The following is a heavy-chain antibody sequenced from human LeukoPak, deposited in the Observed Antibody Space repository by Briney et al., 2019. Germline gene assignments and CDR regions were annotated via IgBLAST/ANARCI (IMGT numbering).Heavy chain of an antibody. CDR3: ARGDRFRGYFDWLQGCYFDY. D-gene: IGHD3-9*01. J-gene: IGHJ4*02. CDR1: GYTFTGYG. CDR2: ISAYNGNT. V-gene: IGHV1-18*01. Sequence: ASVKVSCKASGYTFTGYGISWVRQAPGQGLEWMGWISAYNGNTNYAQKLQGRVTMTTDTSTSTAYMELRSLRSDDTAVYYCARGDRFRGYFDWLQGCYFDYWGQGTLVTVSS.